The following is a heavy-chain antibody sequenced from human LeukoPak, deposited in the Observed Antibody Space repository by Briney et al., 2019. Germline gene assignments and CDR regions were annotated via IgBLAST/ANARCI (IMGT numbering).Heavy chain of an antibody. Sequence: SETLSLTCAVYGGSFSGYYWSWIRQPPGKGPEWIGEINHSGSTNYNPSLKSRVTISVDTSKNQFSLKLSSVTAADTAVYYCARRGIVLMVYAIWGQGTLVTVSS. CDR2: INHSGST. CDR3: ARRGIVLMVYAI. J-gene: IGHJ4*02. V-gene: IGHV4-34*01. CDR1: GGSFSGYY. D-gene: IGHD2-8*01.